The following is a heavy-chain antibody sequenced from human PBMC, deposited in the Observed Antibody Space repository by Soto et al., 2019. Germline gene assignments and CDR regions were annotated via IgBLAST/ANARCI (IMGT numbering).Heavy chain of an antibody. CDR3: TRQRVPLRQIDY. D-gene: IGHD3-10*02. Sequence: GGSLRLSCAASGFTFSDYWMHWVRQAPGKGLVWVSRLNFDGSTTSYADSVKGRFTISRDNAKNTLYLLMNSLRVEDTAVYYCTRQRVPLRQIDYWGQGTLVTVSS. V-gene: IGHV3-74*01. J-gene: IGHJ4*02. CDR1: GFTFSDYW. CDR2: LNFDGSTT.